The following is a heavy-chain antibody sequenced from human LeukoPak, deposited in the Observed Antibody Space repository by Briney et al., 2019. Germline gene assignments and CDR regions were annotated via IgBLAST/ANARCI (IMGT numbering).Heavy chain of an antibody. CDR3: ARKYCTGGSCYFDY. V-gene: IGHV3-48*03. J-gene: IGHJ4*02. D-gene: IGHD2-8*02. CDR1: GFTFSTYE. CDR2: ITYSGSSM. Sequence: GGSLRLFCAASGFTFSTYEMNWVRQAPGKGLEWVSYITYSGSSMSYADSVKGRFTISRDNAKNSLYLQMNSLRAEDTALYYCARKYCTGGSCYFDYWGQGTLVTVSS.